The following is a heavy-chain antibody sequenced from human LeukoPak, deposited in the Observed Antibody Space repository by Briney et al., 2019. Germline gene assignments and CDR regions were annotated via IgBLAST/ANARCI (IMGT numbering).Heavy chain of an antibody. CDR3: ARDSGAVEDTGVGFDY. J-gene: IGHJ4*02. Sequence: SQTLSLTCTVSGSSISSGTYYWNWLRQPAGKGLEWIGRIYSSGSTNYNPSLKSRVTISLDTSKNQFSLRLSSVTAADTAVYYCARDSGAVEDTGVGFDYWGQGTLVTVSS. CDR1: GSSISSGTYY. D-gene: IGHD2-8*02. CDR2: IYSSGST. V-gene: IGHV4-61*02.